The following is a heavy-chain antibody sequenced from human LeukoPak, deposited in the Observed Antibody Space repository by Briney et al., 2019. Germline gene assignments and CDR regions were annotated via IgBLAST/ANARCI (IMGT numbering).Heavy chain of an antibody. V-gene: IGHV1-69*06. CDR1: GGTFSSYA. D-gene: IGHD3-22*01. Sequence: SVKVSCKASGGTFSSYAISWVRQAPGQGLEWMGGIIPIFGTANYAQKFQGRVTITADKSTSTAYMELSSLRSEDTAVYYCARGHHDSSWNAFDIWGQGTMVTVSS. CDR2: IIPIFGTA. J-gene: IGHJ3*02. CDR3: ARGHHDSSWNAFDI.